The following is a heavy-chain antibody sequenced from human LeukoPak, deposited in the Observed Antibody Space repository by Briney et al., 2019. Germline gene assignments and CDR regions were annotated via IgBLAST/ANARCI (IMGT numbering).Heavy chain of an antibody. D-gene: IGHD3-16*02. J-gene: IGHJ4*02. Sequence: GASVKVSCKASGYTFTGYYMHRVRQAPGQGLEWMGWINPNSGGTNYAQKLQGRVTMTRDTSISTAYMELSRLRSDDTAVYYCARTLITFGGVIVPFDYWGQGTLVTVSS. CDR2: INPNSGGT. CDR1: GYTFTGYY. CDR3: ARTLITFGGVIVPFDY. V-gene: IGHV1-2*02.